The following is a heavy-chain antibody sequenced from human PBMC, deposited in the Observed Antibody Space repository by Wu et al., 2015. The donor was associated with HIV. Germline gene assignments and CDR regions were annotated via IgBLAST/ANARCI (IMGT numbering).Heavy chain of an antibody. J-gene: IGHJ4*02. D-gene: IGHD3-22*01. CDR3: ARGHYYDTSSSPMY. CDR1: GDGFTSYA. V-gene: IGHV1-46*01. CDR2: IDPSVGRV. Sequence: QVHLVQFGGEVKKPGSSVKVTCKASGDGFTSYAVSWVRQARGQGLEWVGVIDPSVGRVSHAQKFQGRVTLTRDTSTSTVYMEMKSLRSEDTAVYFCARGHYYDTSSSPMYWGPGTRVTVSS.